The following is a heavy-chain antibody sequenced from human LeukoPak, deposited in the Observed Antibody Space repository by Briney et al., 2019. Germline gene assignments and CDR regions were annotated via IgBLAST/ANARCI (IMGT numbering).Heavy chain of an antibody. V-gene: IGHV3-33*01. D-gene: IGHD6-13*01. CDR3: ARVEAAGTHVDY. Sequence: GRSLRLSCAASGFTFSSYGMHWVRQAPGKGLEWVAVIWYDGSNKYYADSVKGRFTISRDNSKNTVYLQMNSLRAEDTAVYYCARVEAAGTHVDYWGQGTLVTVSS. CDR1: GFTFSSYG. J-gene: IGHJ4*02. CDR2: IWYDGSNK.